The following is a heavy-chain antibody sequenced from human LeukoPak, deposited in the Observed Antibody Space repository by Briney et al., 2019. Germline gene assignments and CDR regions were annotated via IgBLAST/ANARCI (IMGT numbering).Heavy chain of an antibody. D-gene: IGHD4-17*01. CDR3: TRVFDYGDFDH. Sequence: GESLKISCRGSGYTFTSYWISWVRQMPGKGLEWMGRIDPSDSYTNYHPSFEGHVTISADKSITTAYLQWSSLKAADTAMYYCTRVFDYGDFDHLGQGTPVTVS. CDR2: IDPSDSYT. J-gene: IGHJ4*02. CDR1: GYTFTSYW. V-gene: IGHV5-10-1*01.